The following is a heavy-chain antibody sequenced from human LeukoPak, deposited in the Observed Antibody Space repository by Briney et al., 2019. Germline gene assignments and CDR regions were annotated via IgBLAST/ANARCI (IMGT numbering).Heavy chain of an antibody. D-gene: IGHD6-13*01. CDR3: ARDIGIAAAGTLDY. CDR2: IWYDGSNK. CDR1: GFTFSNYT. V-gene: IGHV3-33*08. Sequence: GGSLRLSCAASGFTFSNYTIHWVRQAPGKGLEWVAVIWYDGSNKYYADSVKGRFTISRDNSKNTLYLQMNSLRAEDTAVYYCARDIGIAAAGTLDYWGQGTLVTVSS. J-gene: IGHJ4*02.